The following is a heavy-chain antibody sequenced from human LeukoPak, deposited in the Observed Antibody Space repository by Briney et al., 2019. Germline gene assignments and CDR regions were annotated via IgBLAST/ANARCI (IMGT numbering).Heavy chain of an antibody. CDR1: GYTFTGYY. CDR2: INAGNGNT. CDR3: ARDRSSQRRGHAWFDP. D-gene: IGHD3-10*01. Sequence: GASVKVSCKASGYTFTGYYMHWVRQAPGQRLEWMGWINAGNGNTKYSQKFQGRVTITRDTSASTAYMELSSLRSEDTAVYYCARDRSSQRRGHAWFDPWGQGTLVTVSS. J-gene: IGHJ5*02. V-gene: IGHV1-3*01.